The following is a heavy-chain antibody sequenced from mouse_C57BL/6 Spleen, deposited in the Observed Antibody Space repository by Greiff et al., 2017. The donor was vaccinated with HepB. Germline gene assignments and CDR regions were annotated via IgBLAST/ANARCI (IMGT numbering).Heavy chain of an antibody. Sequence: VQLQQPGAELVKPGASVKMSCKASGYTFTSYWIAWVKQRPGQGLEWIGDIYPGSGSTNYNEKFKSKATLTVDTSSSTAYMQFSSLTSEDSAVYYCARRENSMFAYWGHGTLVTVSA. CDR1: GYTFTSYW. D-gene: IGHD2-10*02. V-gene: IGHV1-55*01. CDR2: IYPGSGST. CDR3: ARRENSMFAY. J-gene: IGHJ3*01.